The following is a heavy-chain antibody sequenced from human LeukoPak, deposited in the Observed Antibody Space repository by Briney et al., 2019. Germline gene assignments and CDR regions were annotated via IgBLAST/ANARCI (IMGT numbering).Heavy chain of an antibody. CDR2: IYYSGNT. Sequence: PSETLSLTCTVSGGSISSYYWSWIRQPPGKGLEWIGYIYYSGNTNYNPSLKSRITISVDTSKNQFSLKLSSVTAADTAVYYCARDRGERGAAIDYWGQGTLVTVSS. CDR1: GGSISSYY. V-gene: IGHV4-59*01. J-gene: IGHJ4*02. D-gene: IGHD2-2*01. CDR3: ARDRGERGAAIDY.